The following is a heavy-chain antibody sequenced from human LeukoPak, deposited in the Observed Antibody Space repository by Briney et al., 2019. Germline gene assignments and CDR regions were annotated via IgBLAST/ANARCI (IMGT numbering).Heavy chain of an antibody. Sequence: SETLSLTCAVYGGSFSGYYWSWIRQPPGKGLEWIGEINHSGSTNYNPSLKSRVTISVDTSKNQFSLKLSSVTAADTAVYYCARRFGCSYGWSYWGQGTLVTVSS. CDR3: ARRFGCSYGWSY. CDR1: GGSFSGYY. V-gene: IGHV4-34*01. J-gene: IGHJ4*02. D-gene: IGHD5-18*01. CDR2: INHSGST.